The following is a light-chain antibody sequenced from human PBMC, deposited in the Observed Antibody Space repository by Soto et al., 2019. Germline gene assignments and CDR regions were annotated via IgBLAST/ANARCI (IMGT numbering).Light chain of an antibody. J-gene: IGKJ4*01. CDR2: DAS. V-gene: IGKV3-20*01. CDR1: QSVRSNY. CDR3: QQYGSTPLT. Sequence: EIVLTQSPDTLSLSPGERATLSCRASQSVRSNYLAWYQQKPGQAPRFLIYDASSRATGIPDRFSGSGSGTDFTLTISRLESEDFAVYYCQQYGSTPLTFGGGTKV.